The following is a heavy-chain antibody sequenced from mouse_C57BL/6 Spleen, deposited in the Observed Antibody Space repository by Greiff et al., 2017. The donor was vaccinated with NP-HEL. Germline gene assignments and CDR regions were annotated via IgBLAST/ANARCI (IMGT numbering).Heavy chain of an antibody. CDR2: INPSNGGT. D-gene: IGHD1-1*01. Sequence: QVQLQQPGTELVKPGASVKLSCKASGYTFTSYWMHWVKQRPGQGLEWIGNINPSNGGTNYNEKLKSKATLTVDKSSSTAYMQLSSLTSEDSAVYYCARKQTTVVADYFDYWGQGTTLTVSS. V-gene: IGHV1-53*01. J-gene: IGHJ2*01. CDR3: ARKQTTVVADYFDY. CDR1: GYTFTSYW.